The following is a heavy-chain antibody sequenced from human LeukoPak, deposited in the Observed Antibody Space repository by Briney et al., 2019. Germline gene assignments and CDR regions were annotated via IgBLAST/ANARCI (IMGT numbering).Heavy chain of an antibody. CDR1: GFTFSRNW. J-gene: IGHJ4*02. CDR3: AKIDAY. V-gene: IGHV3-74*01. CDR2: INSDGSIT. Sequence: GGSLRLSCTASGFTFSRNWMHWVRQAPGKGLVWVSRINSDGSITNYADSVKGRFTISRDNAKNTLYLQMSSLRAEDTAVYYCAKIDAYWGQGTLVTVSS.